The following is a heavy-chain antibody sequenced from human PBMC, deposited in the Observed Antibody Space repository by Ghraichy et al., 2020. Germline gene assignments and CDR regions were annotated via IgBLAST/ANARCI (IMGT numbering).Heavy chain of an antibody. V-gene: IGHV4-34*01. CDR1: GGSFSGYY. J-gene: IGHJ4*02. CDR2: INHRGST. D-gene: IGHD2-15*01. Sequence: SETLSLTCAVYGGSFSGYYLTWIRQPPGKGLEWIGEINHRGSTNYNPSLKSRVTISVDTSKNQFSLKLSSVTAADTAVYYCARGGGKRLPLGYWGQGTLVTVSS. CDR3: ARGGGKRLPLGY.